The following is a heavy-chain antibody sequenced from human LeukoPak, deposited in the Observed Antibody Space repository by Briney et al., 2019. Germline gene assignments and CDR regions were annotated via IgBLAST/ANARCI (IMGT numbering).Heavy chain of an antibody. CDR1: GGSISSYY. CDR3: ARDLPPPSGYCSGGSCYWRWFDP. V-gene: IGHV4-59*01. J-gene: IGHJ5*02. Sequence: PSETLSLTCTVSGGSISSYYWSWIRQPPGKGLEWIGYIYYSGSTNYNPSPKSRVTISVDTSKDQFSLKLSSVTAADTAVYYCARDLPPPSGYCSGGSCYWRWFDPWGQGTLVTVSS. D-gene: IGHD2-15*01. CDR2: IYYSGST.